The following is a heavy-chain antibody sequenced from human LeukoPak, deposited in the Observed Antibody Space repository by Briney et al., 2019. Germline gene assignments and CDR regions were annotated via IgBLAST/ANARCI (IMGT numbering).Heavy chain of an antibody. V-gene: IGHV4-59*01. J-gene: IGHJ6*02. Sequence: SETLSLTCTVSGGSISSYYWSWIRQPPGKGLEWIGYIYYSGSTNYNPSLKSRVTISVDTSKNQFSLKLSSVTAADTAVYYCARWMARPDYYYYGMDVWGQGTTVTVSS. D-gene: IGHD6-6*01. CDR2: IYYSGST. CDR3: ARWMARPDYYYYGMDV. CDR1: GGSISSYY.